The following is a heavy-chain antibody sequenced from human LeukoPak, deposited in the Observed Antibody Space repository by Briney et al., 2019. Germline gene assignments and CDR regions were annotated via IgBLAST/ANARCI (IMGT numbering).Heavy chain of an antibody. CDR1: GFTFSSYA. CDR2: ISYDGSNK. D-gene: IGHD2-21*02. V-gene: IGHV3-30-3*01. CDR3: AREGVVTASRINLFDP. J-gene: IGHJ5*02. Sequence: GGSLRLSCAASGFTFSSYAMHWVRQAPGKGLEWVAVISYDGSNKYYADSVKGRFTISRDNSKNTLYLQMNSLRAEDTAVYYCAREGVVTASRINLFDPWGEGTLVTVSS.